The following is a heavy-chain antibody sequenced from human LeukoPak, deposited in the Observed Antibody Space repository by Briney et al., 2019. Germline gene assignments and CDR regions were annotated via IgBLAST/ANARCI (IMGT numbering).Heavy chain of an antibody. J-gene: IGHJ5*02. CDR3: AREVRGVTTVTTPFDP. CDR1: SGSISSYY. Sequence: PSETLSLTCTVSSGSISSYYWSWIRQPAGKGLEWIGRIYTSGSTNYNPSLKSRVTMSVDTSKNQFSLKLSSVTAADTAVYYCAREVRGVTTVTTPFDPWGQGTLVTVSS. CDR2: IYTSGST. V-gene: IGHV4-4*07. D-gene: IGHD4-11*01.